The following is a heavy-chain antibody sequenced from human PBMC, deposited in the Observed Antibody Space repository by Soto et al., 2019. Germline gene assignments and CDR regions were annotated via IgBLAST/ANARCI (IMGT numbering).Heavy chain of an antibody. Sequence: SETLSLTCTVSGGSISSYYWSWIRQPAGKGLEWIGRIYTSGSTNYNPSLKSRVTMSVDTSKNQFSLKLSSVTAANTAVYYCAREGGETTVTTNWFDPWGQGTLVTVSS. J-gene: IGHJ5*02. CDR2: IYTSGST. V-gene: IGHV4-4*07. CDR3: AREGGETTVTTNWFDP. D-gene: IGHD4-17*01. CDR1: GGSISSYY.